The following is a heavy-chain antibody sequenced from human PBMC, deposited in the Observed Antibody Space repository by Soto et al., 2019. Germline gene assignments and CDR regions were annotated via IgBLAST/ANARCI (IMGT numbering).Heavy chain of an antibody. J-gene: IGHJ6*02. CDR3: ARRPVVNSYYYGMDV. CDR2: IYHSGST. CDR1: DGSISISNW. V-gene: IGHV4-4*03. Sequence: PETLSLTCAISDGSISISNWESWFRQPPGKGLEWIGEIYHSGSTNYNPSLKSRVTISVDKSKNQFSLKLSSVTAADTAVYYCARRPVVNSYYYGMDVWGQGTTVTVSS. D-gene: IGHD3-22*01.